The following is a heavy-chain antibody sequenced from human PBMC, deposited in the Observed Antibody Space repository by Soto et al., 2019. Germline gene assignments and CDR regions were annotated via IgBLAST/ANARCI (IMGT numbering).Heavy chain of an antibody. CDR1: GGSINGGGYS. CDR3: ARSSGYSGYDSPFDY. V-gene: IGHV4-30-2*01. CDR2: IYHTGTT. D-gene: IGHD5-12*01. Sequence: TSQTLSLTCTVAGGSINGGGYSWTWNQQPPGKGLEWIGYIYHTGTTYYNTSLKSRVTISVDRSKNQFSLKLSSVTAADTAVYYCARSSGYSGYDSPFDYWGQGTLVTVS. J-gene: IGHJ4*02.